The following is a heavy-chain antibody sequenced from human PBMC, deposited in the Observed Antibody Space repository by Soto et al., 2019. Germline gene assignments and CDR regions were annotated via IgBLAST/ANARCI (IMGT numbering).Heavy chain of an antibody. D-gene: IGHD5-12*01. CDR3: ARPGYSGYDYSYYFDY. CDR1: GYTFTSYG. Sequence: SVKVSCKASGYTFTSYGISWVRQAPGQGLEWMGGIIPIFGTANYAQKFQGRVTITADESTSTAYMELSSLRSEDTAVYYCARPGYSGYDYSYYFDYWGQGTLVTVSS. CDR2: IIPIFGTA. V-gene: IGHV1-69*13. J-gene: IGHJ4*02.